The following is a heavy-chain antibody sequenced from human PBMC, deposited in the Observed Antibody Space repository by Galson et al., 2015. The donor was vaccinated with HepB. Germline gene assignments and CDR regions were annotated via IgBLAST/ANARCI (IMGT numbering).Heavy chain of an antibody. D-gene: IGHD3-3*01. J-gene: IGHJ3*02. CDR2: ISGSGGST. Sequence: SLRLSCAASGFTFSSYAMSWVRQAPGKGLEWVSAISGSGGSTYYADSVKGRFTISRDNSKNTLYLQMNSLRAEDTAVYYCAKVPYYDFWSGPPDAFDIWGQGTMVTVSS. CDR1: GFTFSSYA. V-gene: IGHV3-23*01. CDR3: AKVPYYDFWSGPPDAFDI.